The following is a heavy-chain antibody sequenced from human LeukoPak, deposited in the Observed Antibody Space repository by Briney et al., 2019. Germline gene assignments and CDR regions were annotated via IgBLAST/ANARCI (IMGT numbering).Heavy chain of an antibody. CDR2: LYYGENS. V-gene: IGHV4-39*01. Sequence: IPSETLSLTCTVSGGSISIISSSTYCWGWIRQAPGKGLEWIGSLYYGENSHYNPSLKSRATLSVDTSNNQFSLKLTSVTAADAAVYFCARQLPTAAADTRGYFDYWGQGTVVTVSS. J-gene: IGHJ4*02. D-gene: IGHD6-25*01. CDR3: ARQLPTAAADTRGYFDY. CDR1: GGSISIISSSTYC.